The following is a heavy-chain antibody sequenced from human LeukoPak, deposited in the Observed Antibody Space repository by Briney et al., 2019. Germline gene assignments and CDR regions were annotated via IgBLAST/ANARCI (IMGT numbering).Heavy chain of an antibody. CDR2: ISGYNGDT. Sequence: ASVKVSCKASGYTFTSYGISWVRQAPGHGLEWMGWISGYNGDTNYAQNLQGRVTVTTDTSTSTSYMELRSLRSDDTAVYYCARAGSSWALNYFDYWGQGTLVTVSS. CDR1: GYTFTSYG. CDR3: ARAGSSWALNYFDY. V-gene: IGHV1-18*01. D-gene: IGHD6-13*01. J-gene: IGHJ4*02.